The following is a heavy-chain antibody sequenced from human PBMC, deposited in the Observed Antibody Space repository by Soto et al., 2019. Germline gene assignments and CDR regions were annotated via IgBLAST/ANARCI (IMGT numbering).Heavy chain of an antibody. CDR2: IIPIFGTA. Sequence: SVKVSCKASGGTFSSYAISWVRQAPGQGLEWMGGIIPIFGTANYAQKFQGRVTITADESTSTAYMELSSLRSEDTAVYYCAREPAYYYGSGPQDKIYYYYYGMDVWGQGTTVTVSS. CDR1: GGTFSSYA. V-gene: IGHV1-69*13. CDR3: AREPAYYYGSGPQDKIYYYYYGMDV. D-gene: IGHD3-10*01. J-gene: IGHJ6*02.